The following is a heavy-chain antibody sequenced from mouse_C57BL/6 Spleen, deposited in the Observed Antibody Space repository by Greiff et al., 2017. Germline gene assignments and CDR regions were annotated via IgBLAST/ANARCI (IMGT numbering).Heavy chain of an antibody. CDR2: IYPSDSET. V-gene: IGHV1-61*01. CDR1: GYTFTSYW. J-gene: IGHJ2*01. D-gene: IGHD2-5*01. Sequence: QVQLQQPGAELVRPGSSVKLSCKASGYTFTSYWMDWVKQRPGQGLEWIGNIYPSDSETHYNQKFKDKDTLTVDKSSSTAYMQLSSLTSEDSAVYYCARYSNYVDYWGQGTTLTVSS. CDR3: ARYSNYVDY.